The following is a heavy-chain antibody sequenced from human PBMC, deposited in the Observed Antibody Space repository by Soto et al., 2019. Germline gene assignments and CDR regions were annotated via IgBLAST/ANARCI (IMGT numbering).Heavy chain of an antibody. V-gene: IGHV2-5*02. CDR3: AYLTCRGGSCYWFSLSGMDV. CDR2: IYWDDDK. Sequence: QITLKESGPTLVKRTKTLTLTCTFSGFSLSTSGVGVAWIRQPPGQALVWLALIYWDDDKRYRPSLESRLTITKDTSKNQVVLTMTNMDSVDTATYYCAYLTCRGGSCYWFSLSGMDVWGQGTTVTVSS. CDR1: GFSLSTSGVG. J-gene: IGHJ6*02. D-gene: IGHD2-15*01.